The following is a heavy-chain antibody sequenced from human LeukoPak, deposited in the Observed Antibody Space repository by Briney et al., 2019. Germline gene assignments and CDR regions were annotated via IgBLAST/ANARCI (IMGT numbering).Heavy chain of an antibody. CDR1: GGSISSGGYY. Sequence: SQTLSLTCTVSGGSISSGGYYWSWIRQHPGTGLEWIGYIYYSGSTYYNPSLKSRVTISVDTSKNQFSLKLSSVTAADAAVYYCAGVVRYFDWLPYGMDVWGKGTTVTVSS. D-gene: IGHD3-9*01. J-gene: IGHJ6*04. CDR3: AGVVRYFDWLPYGMDV. V-gene: IGHV4-31*03. CDR2: IYYSGST.